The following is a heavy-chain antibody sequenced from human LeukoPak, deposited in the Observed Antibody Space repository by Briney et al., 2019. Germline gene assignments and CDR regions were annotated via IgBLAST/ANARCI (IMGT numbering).Heavy chain of an antibody. D-gene: IGHD3-10*01. CDR2: IYYSGST. CDR3: ARSRGVMLHAYYYYYMDV. Sequence: SETLSLTCTVSGGSISSSSYYWGWIRQPPGKGLEWIGYIYYSGSTNYNPSLKSRVTISVDTSKNQFSLKLSSVTAADTAVYYCARSRGVMLHAYYYYYMDVWGKGTTVTISS. V-gene: IGHV4-61*05. CDR1: GGSISSSSYY. J-gene: IGHJ6*03.